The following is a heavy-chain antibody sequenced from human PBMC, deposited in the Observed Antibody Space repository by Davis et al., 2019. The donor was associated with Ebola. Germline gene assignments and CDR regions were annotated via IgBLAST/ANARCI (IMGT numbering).Heavy chain of an antibody. CDR2: IKQDGSEK. CDR1: GFTFSSYW. V-gene: IGHV3-7*01. CDR3: ARDGGTMATSYYYYSGVDV. J-gene: IGHJ6*02. Sequence: GESLKISCAASGFTFSSYWMSWVRQAPGKGLEWVANIKQDGSEKYYVDSVKGRFTISRDNGKNSLYLQMNDLRAEDTAVYYCARDGGTMATSYYYYSGVDVWGQGTTVTVSS. D-gene: IGHD3-10*01.